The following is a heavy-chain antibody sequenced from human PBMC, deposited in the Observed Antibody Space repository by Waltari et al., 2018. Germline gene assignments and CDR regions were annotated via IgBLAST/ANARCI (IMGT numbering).Heavy chain of an antibody. Sequence: EVQLVESGGGLIQPGGSLRLSCVGSGFTVNSNYMSWVRQVPGKGLEWVSSISSSSSYIYYADSVKGRFTISRDNAKNSLYLQMNSLRAEDTAVYYCARGRFLEWSWGQGTLVTVSS. V-gene: IGHV3-21*02. CDR2: ISSSSSYI. D-gene: IGHD3-3*01. CDR1: GFTVNSNY. CDR3: ARGRFLEWS. J-gene: IGHJ4*02.